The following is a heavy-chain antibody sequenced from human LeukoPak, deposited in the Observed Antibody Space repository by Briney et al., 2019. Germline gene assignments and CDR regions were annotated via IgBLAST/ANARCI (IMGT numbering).Heavy chain of an antibody. CDR3: ARGDDYYGSGFT. V-gene: IGHV1-8*03. J-gene: IGHJ5*02. CDR1: GYTFTGYY. CDR2: MNPNSGYT. Sequence: GASVKVSCKASGYTFTGYYMHWVRQAPGQGLEWMGWMNPNSGYTGYAQKFQGRVAITRNTSISTAYMELSSLRSEDTAVYYCARGDDYYGSGFTWGQGTLVTVSS. D-gene: IGHD3-10*01.